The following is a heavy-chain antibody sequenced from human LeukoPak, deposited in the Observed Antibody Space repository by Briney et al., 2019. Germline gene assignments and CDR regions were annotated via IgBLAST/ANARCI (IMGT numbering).Heavy chain of an antibody. CDR1: GFTFDDYG. Sequence: GGSLRLSCAASGFTFDDYGMSWVRQAPGKGLEWVSGINWNCGSTGYADSVTGRFTISRDNAKNSLYLQMNSLRAEDTALYYCARGVDVGAMGRLFDYWGQGTLVTVSS. CDR2: INWNCGST. J-gene: IGHJ4*02. D-gene: IGHD1-26*01. CDR3: ARGVDVGAMGRLFDY. V-gene: IGHV3-20*04.